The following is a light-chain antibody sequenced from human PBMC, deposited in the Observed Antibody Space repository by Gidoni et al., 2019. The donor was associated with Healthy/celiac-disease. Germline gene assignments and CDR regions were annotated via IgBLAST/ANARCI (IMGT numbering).Light chain of an antibody. Sequence: QSVLTQPPSASGTPGPRVTISCSGSSSNLGSNYVYWYQQLPGTAPKLLIYRNNQRPSGVPDRFSGSKSGTSASLAISGLRSEDEADYYCAAWDDSLSGYVFGTGTKVTVL. J-gene: IGLJ1*01. V-gene: IGLV1-47*01. CDR3: AAWDDSLSGYV. CDR2: RNN. CDR1: SSNLGSNY.